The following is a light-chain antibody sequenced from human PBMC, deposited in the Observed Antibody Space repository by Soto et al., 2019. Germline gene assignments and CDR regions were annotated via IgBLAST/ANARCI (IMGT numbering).Light chain of an antibody. V-gene: IGLV2-14*01. CDR1: SSDVGAYNY. CDR3: TSYTSSSTYV. J-gene: IGLJ1*01. CDR2: DVS. Sequence: QSALTQPASVSGSPGQSIAISCTGTSSDVGAYNYVSWYQQHPGKAPTLMIYDVSHRPSGASDRFSGSKSGNTASLTISGRQPEDEADYYCTSYTSSSTYVVGTGTKVTVL.